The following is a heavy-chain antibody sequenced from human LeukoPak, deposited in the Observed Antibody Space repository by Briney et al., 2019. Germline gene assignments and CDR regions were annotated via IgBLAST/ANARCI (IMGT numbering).Heavy chain of an antibody. D-gene: IGHD1-26*01. V-gene: IGHV1-46*01. CDR1: GYTFSSNY. Sequence: ASVKVSCKAFGYTFSSNYMHWVRQAPGQGPEWMGVISPSGGSTTYAQKFQGRVTLTRDMSTSTDYLELRSLRSDDTAVYYCARDRYSGSKNWFDPWGQGTLVTVSS. J-gene: IGHJ5*02. CDR2: ISPSGGST. CDR3: ARDRYSGSKNWFDP.